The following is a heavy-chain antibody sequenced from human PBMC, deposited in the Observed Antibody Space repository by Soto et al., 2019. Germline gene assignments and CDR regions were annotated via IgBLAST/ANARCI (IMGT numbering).Heavy chain of an antibody. J-gene: IGHJ4*02. CDR2: ISDGGSPI. CDR1: GFTFRTYE. V-gene: IGHV3-48*03. D-gene: IGHD4-17*01. Sequence: LRLSCAASGFTFRTYEMNWVRQAPGKGLEWVAYISDGGSPIYYADSVEGRFTISRDDAKNSLYLQMNSLRAEDTAVYYCARDRYGTRPYYFDYWGQGTLVTVSS. CDR3: ARDRYGTRPYYFDY.